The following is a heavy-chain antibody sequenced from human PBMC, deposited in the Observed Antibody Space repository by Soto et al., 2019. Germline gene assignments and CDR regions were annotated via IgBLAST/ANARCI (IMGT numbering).Heavy chain of an antibody. CDR2: ISAYNGNT. D-gene: IGHD2-2*01. CDR3: ARDIVVVPAASSGGYYYYGMDV. Sequence: ASVKVSCKASGYTFTSYGISWVRQAPGQGLEWMGWISAYNGNTNYAQKLQGRVTMTTDTSTSTAYMELRSLRSDDTAVYYCARDIVVVPAASSGGYYYYGMDVWGQGTTVAVSS. J-gene: IGHJ6*02. CDR1: GYTFTSYG. V-gene: IGHV1-18*04.